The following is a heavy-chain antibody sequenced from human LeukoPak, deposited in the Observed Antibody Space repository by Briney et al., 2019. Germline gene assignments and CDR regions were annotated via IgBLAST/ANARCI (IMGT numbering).Heavy chain of an antibody. CDR1: GFAFSSYA. CDR3: ARAVAAAVIDY. J-gene: IGHJ4*02. Sequence: PGGSLRLSCAASGFAFSSYALHWVRRAPGKGLEWVSAMGTGGDTYYADSVMGRFTISRDNAKKSLYLHMNSLIAEDMAVYYCARAVAAAVIDYWGQGTLVTVSS. CDR2: MGTGGDT. V-gene: IGHV3-47*01. D-gene: IGHD6-13*01.